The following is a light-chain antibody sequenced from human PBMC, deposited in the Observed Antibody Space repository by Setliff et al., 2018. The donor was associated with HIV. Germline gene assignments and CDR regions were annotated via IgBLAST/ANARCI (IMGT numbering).Light chain of an antibody. CDR3: SIHRSRGDV. CDR2: DVT. J-gene: IGLJ1*01. CDR1: GSDVGTSKY. V-gene: IGLV2-14*03. Sequence: QSALTQPASVSGSPGQSIIISCTGTGSDVGTSKYVSWYQQHPGKAPKLIIYDVTTRPPGVSNRFSGSKSGNTASLTISGLQAEDEADYYCSIHRSRGDVFGTGTKVTVL.